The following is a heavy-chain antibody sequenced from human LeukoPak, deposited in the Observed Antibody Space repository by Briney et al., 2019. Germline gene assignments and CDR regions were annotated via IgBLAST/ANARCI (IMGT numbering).Heavy chain of an antibody. CDR3: ARILDYYDSSGYYTEALDAFDI. V-gene: IGHV3-30*04. CDR1: GFTFSSYV. CDR2: ISYDGSNE. Sequence: GGSLRLSCAASGFTFSSYVMHWVRQAPGKGLEWVAIISYDGSNEYYADSVKGRFTISRDNSKNTLYLQMNSLRAEDAAVYYCARILDYYDSSGYYTEALDAFDIWGQGTMVTVSS. J-gene: IGHJ3*02. D-gene: IGHD3-22*01.